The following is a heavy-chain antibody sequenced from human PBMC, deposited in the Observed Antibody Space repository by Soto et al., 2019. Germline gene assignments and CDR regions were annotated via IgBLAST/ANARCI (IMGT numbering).Heavy chain of an antibody. CDR3: AKDLDYYDSSGYYYDYFDY. CDR1: GFTFSSYG. CDR2: ISYDGSNK. V-gene: IGHV3-30*18. D-gene: IGHD3-22*01. Sequence: PGGSLRLSCAASGFTFSSYGMHWVRQAPGKGLEWVAVISYDGSNKYYADSVKGRFTISRDNSKNTLYLQMNSLRAEDTAVYYCAKDLDYYDSSGYYYDYFDYWGQGTLVTVSS. J-gene: IGHJ4*02.